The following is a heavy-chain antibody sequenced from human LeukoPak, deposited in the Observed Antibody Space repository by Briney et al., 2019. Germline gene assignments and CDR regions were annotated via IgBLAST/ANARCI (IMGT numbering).Heavy chain of an antibody. J-gene: IGHJ4*02. V-gene: IGHV4-4*02. CDR3: AKDGINYYDTSGYDI. Sequence: SETLSLTCAVSGGSISSSNWWSWVRQPPGKGLEWIGEIYHSGSTNYNPSLKSRVTISVDKSKNQFSLKLSSVTAADTAVYYCAKDGINYYDTSGYDIWGQGTLVTVSS. CDR1: GGSISSSNW. CDR2: IYHSGST. D-gene: IGHD3-22*01.